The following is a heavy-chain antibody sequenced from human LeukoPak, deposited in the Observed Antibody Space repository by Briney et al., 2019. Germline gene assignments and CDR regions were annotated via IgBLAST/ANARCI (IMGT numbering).Heavy chain of an antibody. D-gene: IGHD3-22*01. Sequence: ASVKVSCKVSGYTLTELSMHWVRQAPGKGLEWRGGFDPEDGETIYAQKFQGRVTMTEDTSTDTAYMELSSPRSEDTAVYYCATFLDDSSGYYPKVWGQGTLVTVSS. J-gene: IGHJ4*02. CDR3: ATFLDDSSGYYPKV. V-gene: IGHV1-24*01. CDR2: FDPEDGET. CDR1: GYTLTELS.